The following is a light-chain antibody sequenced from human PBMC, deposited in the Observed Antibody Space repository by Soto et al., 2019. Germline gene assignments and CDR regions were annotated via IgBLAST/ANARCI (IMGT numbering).Light chain of an antibody. V-gene: IGKV1-9*01. CDR1: QGISSY. CDR2: AAS. Sequence: QLTQSPSSLSASVGDRVTITCRASQGISSYLAWYQQKPGKAPELLIYAASTLQSGVPSRFSGSGSGTDFTLTISSLQPEDFATYYCQQLNSYPYTFGQGTKLEIK. CDR3: QQLNSYPYT. J-gene: IGKJ2*01.